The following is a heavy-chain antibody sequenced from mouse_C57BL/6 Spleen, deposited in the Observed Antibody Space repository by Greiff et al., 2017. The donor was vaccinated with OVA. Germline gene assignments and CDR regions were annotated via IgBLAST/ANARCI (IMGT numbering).Heavy chain of an antibody. J-gene: IGHJ2*01. D-gene: IGHD1-1*01. Sequence: QVQLQQPGAELVKPGASVKLSCKASGYTFTSYWMHWVKQRPGQGLEWIGMIHPNSGSTNYNEKFKSKATLTVDKSSSTAYMQLSSLTSEDSAVYDCARSPTVVDYFDYWGQGTTLTVSS. CDR2: IHPNSGST. V-gene: IGHV1-64*01. CDR3: ARSPTVVDYFDY. CDR1: GYTFTSYW.